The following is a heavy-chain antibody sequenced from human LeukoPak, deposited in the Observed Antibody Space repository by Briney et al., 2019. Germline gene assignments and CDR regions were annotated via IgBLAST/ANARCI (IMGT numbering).Heavy chain of an antibody. J-gene: IGHJ3*02. CDR2: IYNSGST. Sequence: SETLSLTCTVSGGSISSGGYYWSWIRQHPGKGLEWIGYIYNSGSTYYNPSLKSRVTISVDTSKNQFSLKLSSVTAADTAVYYCAMFSSSSIDAFDIWGQGTMVTVSS. V-gene: IGHV4-31*03. D-gene: IGHD6-13*01. CDR1: GGSISSGGYY. CDR3: AMFSSSSIDAFDI.